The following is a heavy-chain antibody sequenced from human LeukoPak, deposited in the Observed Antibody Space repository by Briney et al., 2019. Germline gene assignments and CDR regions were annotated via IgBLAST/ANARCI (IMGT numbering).Heavy chain of an antibody. CDR3: ARGVHYYGSGSYSENWFDP. Sequence: SETLSLTCTVSGGSISSYYWSWIRQPAGKGLEWIGRIYTSGSTNYNPSLKSRVTMSVDTSKNQFSLKLSSVTAADTAVYYCARGVHYYGSGSYSENWFDPWGQGTLVTVSS. CDR1: GGSISSYY. V-gene: IGHV4-4*07. CDR2: IYTSGST. D-gene: IGHD3-10*01. J-gene: IGHJ5*02.